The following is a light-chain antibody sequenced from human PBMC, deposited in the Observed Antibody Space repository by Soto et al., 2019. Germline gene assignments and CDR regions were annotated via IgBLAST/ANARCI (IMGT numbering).Light chain of an antibody. Sequence: QSALTQPASVSGSPGQSITISCTGTSSDVGSYNLVSWYQQHPGKAPKLMIYEGSKRPSGVSNRFSGSKSGNTASLTISGLHAEDEDDYYCCSYAGSRVFGGGTKLTVL. J-gene: IGLJ3*02. V-gene: IGLV2-23*01. CDR2: EGS. CDR3: CSYAGSRV. CDR1: SSDVGSYNL.